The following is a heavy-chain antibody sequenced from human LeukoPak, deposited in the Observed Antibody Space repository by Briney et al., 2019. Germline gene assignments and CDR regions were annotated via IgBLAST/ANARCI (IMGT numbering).Heavy chain of an antibody. J-gene: IGHJ6*02. CDR2: ISSDGSST. D-gene: IGHD3-3*01. CDR3: ARVRYYEDV. V-gene: IGHV3-74*01. Sequence: GGSLRLSCTASGFTFSSYWMHWVRQVPGKGLVWVSRISSDGSSTNYADSVKGRFTISRDNAKNTLYLQMNSLRAEDTAVYYCARVRYYEDVWGQGTTVTVSS. CDR1: GFTFSSYW.